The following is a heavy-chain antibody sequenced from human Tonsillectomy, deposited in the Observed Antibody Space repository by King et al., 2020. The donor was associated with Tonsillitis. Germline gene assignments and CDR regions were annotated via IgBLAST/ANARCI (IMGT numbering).Heavy chain of an antibody. D-gene: IGHD2-15*01. J-gene: IGHJ5*02. CDR3: AGDWYCSGGSCYPSWFDP. V-gene: IGHV3-30*01. CDR2: ISYDGSNK. Sequence: VQLVESGGGVVQPGRSLRLSCAASGFTFSSYAMHWVRQAPGKGLEWVAVISYDGSNKYYADSVKGRFTISRDNSKNTLYLQMNSLRAADTAVYYCAGDWYCSGGSCYPSWFDPWGQGTLVTVSS. CDR1: GFTFSSYA.